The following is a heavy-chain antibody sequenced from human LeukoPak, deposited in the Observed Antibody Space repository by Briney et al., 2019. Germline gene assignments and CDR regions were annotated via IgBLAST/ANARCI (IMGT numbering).Heavy chain of an antibody. Sequence: PSETLSLTCSVSGGSISSFYWSWIRQPAGKGLEWIGRIFTSGSTNYNPSLKSRVTMSVDTSENQFSLKLSSVTAADTAVYYCARGFGSTTSWASPSWFDPWGQGTLVTVSS. CDR1: GGSISSFY. V-gene: IGHV4-4*07. CDR3: ARGFGSTTSWASPSWFDP. D-gene: IGHD2-2*01. J-gene: IGHJ5*02. CDR2: IFTSGST.